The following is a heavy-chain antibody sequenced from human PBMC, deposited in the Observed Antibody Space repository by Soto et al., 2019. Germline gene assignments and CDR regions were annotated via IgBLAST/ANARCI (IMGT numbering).Heavy chain of an antibody. Sequence: SVTLSLTCTVSGGNISSGGYYWSWIRQHPGKGLEWIGYIYYSGSTYYNPSLKSRVTISVDTSKNQFSLKLSSVTAADTAVYYCARARRNYTGSWGQGTLVTVSS. J-gene: IGHJ4*02. V-gene: IGHV4-31*03. CDR3: ARARRNYTGS. CDR1: GGNISSGGYY. CDR2: IYYSGST. D-gene: IGHD3-3*01.